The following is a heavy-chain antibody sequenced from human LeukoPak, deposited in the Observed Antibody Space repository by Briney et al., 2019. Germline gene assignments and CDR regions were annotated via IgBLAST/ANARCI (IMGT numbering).Heavy chain of an antibody. CDR2: MNPNSGNT. V-gene: IGHV1-8*01. Sequence: ASVKVSCKASGYTFTSYDIHWVRQATGQGLEWMGWMNPNSGNTGYAQKFQGRVTMTRNTSISTAYMELSSLRSEDTAVYYCARKGDWGYYYYYYGMDVWGQGTTVTVSS. CDR3: ARKGDWGYYYYYYGMDV. CDR1: GYTFTSYD. D-gene: IGHD7-27*01. J-gene: IGHJ6*02.